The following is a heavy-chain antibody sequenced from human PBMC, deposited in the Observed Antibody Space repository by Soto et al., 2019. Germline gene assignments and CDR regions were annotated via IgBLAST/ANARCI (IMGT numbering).Heavy chain of an antibody. CDR3: TRLIWTIFSLDP. CDR2: IRSKANSYAT. Sequence: GGSLRLSCAASGFTFSGSAMHWVRQASGKGLEWVGRIRSKANSYATAYAASVKGRFTISRDDSKNTAYLQMNSLKTGDTAVYYCTRLIWTIFSLDPWGQGTLVTVSS. J-gene: IGHJ5*02. CDR1: GFTFSGSA. V-gene: IGHV3-73*01. D-gene: IGHD3-3*01.